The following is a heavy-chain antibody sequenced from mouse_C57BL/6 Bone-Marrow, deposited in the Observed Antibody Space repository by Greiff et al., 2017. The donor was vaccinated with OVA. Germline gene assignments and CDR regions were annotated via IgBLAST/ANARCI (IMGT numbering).Heavy chain of an antibody. D-gene: IGHD1-1*01. CDR3: ARRTVGSFMDY. V-gene: IGHV5-12*01. CDR2: ISNGGGST. CDR1: GFTFSDYY. J-gene: IGHJ4*01. Sequence: EVMLVESGGGLVQPGGSLKLSCAASGFTFSDYYMYWVRQTPEKRLEWVAYISNGGGSTYYPDTVTGRFTISRDKAKNTLYLQMSRLKSEDTAMYYCARRTVGSFMDYWGQGTSVTVSS.